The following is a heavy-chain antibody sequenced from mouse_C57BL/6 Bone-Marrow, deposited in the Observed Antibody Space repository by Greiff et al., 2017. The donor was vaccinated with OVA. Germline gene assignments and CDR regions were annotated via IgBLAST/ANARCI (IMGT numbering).Heavy chain of an antibody. CDR1: GYTFTSYW. CDR3: ASENYDYDENWYFDV. J-gene: IGHJ1*03. D-gene: IGHD2-4*01. V-gene: IGHV1-55*01. Sequence: QVQLQQPGAELVKPGASVKMSCKASGYTFTSYWITWVRQRPGQGLEWIGDIYPGSGSTTSNEEIKSKATLNVDTSSSTAYMQLSSLTSEDYAVYYCASENYDYDENWYFDVWGTGTTVTVSS. CDR2: IYPGSGST.